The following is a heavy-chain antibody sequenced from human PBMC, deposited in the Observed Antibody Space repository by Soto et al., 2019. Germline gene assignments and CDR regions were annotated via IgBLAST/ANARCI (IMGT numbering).Heavy chain of an antibody. CDR2: IGESGTPT. CDR1: GFTFSSYA. J-gene: IGHJ4*02. CDR3: TTAPWGSYVWGSYGGKY. Sequence: PGGSLRLSCAASGFTFSSYAMKWVRQAPGKGLEWVSLIGESGTPTYYADSVKGRFTISRDNSGNTLFLEMYSLRAEDTAVYYCTTAPWGSYVWGSYGGKYWAPGTLVTVSS. D-gene: IGHD3-16*01. V-gene: IGHV3-23*01.